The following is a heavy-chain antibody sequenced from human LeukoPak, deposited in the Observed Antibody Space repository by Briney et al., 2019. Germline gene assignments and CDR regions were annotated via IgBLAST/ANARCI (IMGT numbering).Heavy chain of an antibody. CDR3: AREAGEMATTPLDY. CDR2: IIPIFGTA. CDR1: GGTFSSCA. Sequence: ASVKVSCKASGGTFSSCAISWVRQAPGQGLEWMGGIIPIFGTANYAQKFQGRVTITADESTSTAYMELSSLRSEDTAVYYCAREAGEMATTPLDYWGQGTLVTVSS. J-gene: IGHJ4*02. D-gene: IGHD5-24*01. V-gene: IGHV1-69*13.